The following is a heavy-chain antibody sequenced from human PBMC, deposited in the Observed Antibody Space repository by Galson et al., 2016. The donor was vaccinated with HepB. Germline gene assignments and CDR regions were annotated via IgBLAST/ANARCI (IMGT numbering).Heavy chain of an antibody. Sequence: SVKVSCKASGYSFTRFYLHWMRQAPGQRLEWMGCINPSSGSTTYAEKFQGRVTLTSDTSLNTAYMELSRLTSDDSAVCYCAKEHSPYSRTQDYWGQGSLPTVSS. CDR1: GYSFTRFY. J-gene: IGHJ4*02. CDR2: INPSSGST. D-gene: IGHD6-13*01. V-gene: IGHV1-2*02. CDR3: AKEHSPYSRTQDY.